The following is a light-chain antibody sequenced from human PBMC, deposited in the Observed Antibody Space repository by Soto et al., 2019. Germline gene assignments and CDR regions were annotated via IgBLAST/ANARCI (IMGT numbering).Light chain of an antibody. CDR1: QSISSF. CDR2: AAS. CDR3: QQSYSVPCT. Sequence: DIQMTQSPSSLSASVGDRVTITCRASQSISSFLNWYQQKPGKAPKPLIYAASSLQSGVPARFSGSGSGIDFTLTISSLQPEDVATYYCQQSYSVPCTFGQGTKLELK. J-gene: IGKJ2*02. V-gene: IGKV1-39*01.